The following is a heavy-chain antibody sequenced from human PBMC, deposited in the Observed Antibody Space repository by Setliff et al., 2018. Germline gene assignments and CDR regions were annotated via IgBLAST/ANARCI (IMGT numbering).Heavy chain of an antibody. CDR2: VYYSGTA. D-gene: IGHD5-12*01. V-gene: IGHV4-59*01. Sequence: PSETLSLTCTVSDGSLSTYYWSWIRQPPGKGLEFIGYVYYSGTANYSPSLRSRLTISVDTSKNQFSLKPRSVTAADTAVYCCARGGTFRYFDFWGQGAPVTVSS. J-gene: IGHJ4*02. CDR1: DGSLSTYY. CDR3: ARGGTFRYFDF.